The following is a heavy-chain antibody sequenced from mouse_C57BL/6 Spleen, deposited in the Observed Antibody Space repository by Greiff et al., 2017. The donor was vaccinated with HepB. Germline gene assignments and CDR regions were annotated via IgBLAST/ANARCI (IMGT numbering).Heavy chain of an antibody. CDR1: GYTFTSYW. D-gene: IGHD1-1*01. V-gene: IGHV1-50*01. CDR3: ARWKYYYGRSYGFAY. CDR2: IDPSDSYT. Sequence: QVQLQQPGAELVKPGASVKLSCKASGYTFTSYWMQWVKQRPGQGLEWIGEIDPSDSYTNYNQKFKGKATLTVDTSSSTAYMQLSSLTSEDSAVYYCARWKYYYGRSYGFAYWGQGTLVTVSA. J-gene: IGHJ3*01.